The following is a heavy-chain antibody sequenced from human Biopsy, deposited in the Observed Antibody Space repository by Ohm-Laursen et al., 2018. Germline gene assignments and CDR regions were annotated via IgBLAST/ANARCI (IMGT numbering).Heavy chain of an antibody. Sequence: GTLSLTWSVSGGSMDRYFWSWIRQPDGKGLEWIGHVFSSGTTNYNPSLNSRVTLSVDMSKNQFSLKMTSMTAPDTGFYFCARGGGMNYFDPWGQGILVSVSS. V-gene: IGHV4-4*07. CDR3: ARGGGMNYFDP. D-gene: IGHD1-7*01. J-gene: IGHJ5*02. CDR2: VFSSGTT. CDR1: GGSMDRYF.